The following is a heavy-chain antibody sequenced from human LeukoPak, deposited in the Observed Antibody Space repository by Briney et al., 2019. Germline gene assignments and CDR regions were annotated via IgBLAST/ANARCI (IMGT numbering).Heavy chain of an antibody. CDR3: AREGYYDRDDAFDI. J-gene: IGHJ3*02. V-gene: IGHV3-53*01. Sequence: GGSLTLSCEASGFTFSSYGTSWVRQAPGKGLEWVSVIYSGGSTYYADSVKGRFTISRDNSKNTLYLQMNSLRAEDTAVYYCAREGYYDRDDAFDIWGQGTMVTVSS. CDR2: IYSGGST. D-gene: IGHD3-22*01. CDR1: GFTFSSYG.